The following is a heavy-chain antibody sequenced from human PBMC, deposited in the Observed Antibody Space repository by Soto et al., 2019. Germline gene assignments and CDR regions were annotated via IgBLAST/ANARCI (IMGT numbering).Heavy chain of an antibody. CDR3: ARGGRASGYDFYYYGMDV. J-gene: IGHJ6*02. V-gene: IGHV3-21*01. Sequence: VSLRLSCAASGFTFNTYSMNWVRQAPGKGLEWVSSISSSGTYTYYSDSLKGRITISRDNANNSLYLQMNSLTAEDTAIYFCARGGRASGYDFYYYGMDVWGQGTKVTVSS. CDR1: GFTFNTYS. D-gene: IGHD5-12*01. CDR2: ISSSGTYT.